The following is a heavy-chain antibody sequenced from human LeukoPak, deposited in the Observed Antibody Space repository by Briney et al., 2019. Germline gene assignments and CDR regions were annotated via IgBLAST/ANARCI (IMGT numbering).Heavy chain of an antibody. V-gene: IGHV1-2*04. CDR1: GYTFTGYY. Sequence: GASVKVSCKASGYTFTGYYMHWVRQAPGQGLEWMGWINPNSGGTNYAQKFQGWVTMTRDTSISTAYMELSRLRSDDTAVYYCARVGQDYGDYVDAFDIRGQGTMVTVSS. D-gene: IGHD4-17*01. J-gene: IGHJ3*02. CDR3: ARVGQDYGDYVDAFDI. CDR2: INPNSGGT.